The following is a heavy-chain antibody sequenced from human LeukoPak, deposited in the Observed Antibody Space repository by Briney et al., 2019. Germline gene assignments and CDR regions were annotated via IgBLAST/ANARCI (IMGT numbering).Heavy chain of an antibody. Sequence: GSPRLSCAASGFTFSSYEMNWVRQAPGKGLEWVSYISSSSSYIYYADSVKGRFTISRDNAKNSLYLQMNSLRAEDTAVYYCARDSGYDPFDYWGQGTLVTVSS. V-gene: IGHV3-21*05. CDR2: ISSSSSYI. J-gene: IGHJ4*02. D-gene: IGHD5-12*01. CDR1: GFTFSSYE. CDR3: ARDSGYDPFDY.